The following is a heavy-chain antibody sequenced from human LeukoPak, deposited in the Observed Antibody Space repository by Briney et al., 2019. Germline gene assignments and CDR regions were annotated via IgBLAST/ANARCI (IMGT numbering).Heavy chain of an antibody. CDR1: GDSISSGRNY. V-gene: IGHV4-61*01. CDR2: IYYSGST. CDR3: ARDRELGY. Sequence: SETLSLTCSVSGDSISSGRNYWGWIRQPPGKGLEWIGYIYYSGSTNYNPSLKSRVTISVDTSKNQFSLKLSSVTAADTAVYYCARDRELGYWGQGTLVTVSS. J-gene: IGHJ4*02. D-gene: IGHD3-10*01.